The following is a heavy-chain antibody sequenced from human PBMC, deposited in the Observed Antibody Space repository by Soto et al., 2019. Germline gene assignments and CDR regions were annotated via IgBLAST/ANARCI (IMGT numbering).Heavy chain of an antibody. J-gene: IGHJ5*02. CDR2: MNPKSGNT. Sequence: QVQLVQSGAEVKKPGASVKVSCKASGYTFTSYDMNWVRQATGQGLEWMGWMNPKSGNTGYAQKFQGRVTMTRNTSISTAYMELSSLRSEDTAVYYCARPGYCSGGTCQYWFAPWGQGTLVTVSS. CDR1: GYTFTSYD. CDR3: ARPGYCSGGTCQYWFAP. D-gene: IGHD2-15*01. V-gene: IGHV1-8*01.